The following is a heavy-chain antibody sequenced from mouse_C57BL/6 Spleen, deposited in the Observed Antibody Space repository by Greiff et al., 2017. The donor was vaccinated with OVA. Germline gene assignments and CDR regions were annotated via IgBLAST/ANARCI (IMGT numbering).Heavy chain of an antibody. J-gene: IGHJ4*01. D-gene: IGHD1-1*01. V-gene: IGHV1-50*01. Sequence: VQLQQPGAELVKPGASVKLSCKASGYTFTSYWMQWVKHRPGQGLNWIGEIAPSDSYTNYNQKFKGKATLTVDTSSSTAYMQLSSLTSEDSAVYYCASRDYYGSRRAMDYWGQGTSVTVSS. CDR3: ASRDYYGSRRAMDY. CDR1: GYTFTSYW. CDR2: IAPSDSYT.